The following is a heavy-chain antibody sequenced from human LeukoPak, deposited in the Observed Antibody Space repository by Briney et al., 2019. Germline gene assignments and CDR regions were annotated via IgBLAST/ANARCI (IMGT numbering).Heavy chain of an antibody. V-gene: IGHV3-23*01. Sequence: PGGSLRLSCAASGFTFSGSALHWVRQAPGKGLEWVSGISGSGGSTYSVDSVKGRFTVSRDNSKNTLYLQMNSLRAEDTAVYYCARTKPQQFDILSWGQGTLVTVSS. J-gene: IGHJ4*02. CDR1: GFTFSGSA. CDR2: ISGSGGST. D-gene: IGHD3-9*01. CDR3: ARTKPQQFDILS.